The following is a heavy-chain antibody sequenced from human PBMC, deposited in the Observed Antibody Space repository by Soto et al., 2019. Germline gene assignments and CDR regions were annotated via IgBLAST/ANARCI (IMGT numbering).Heavy chain of an antibody. J-gene: IGHJ4*02. CDR3: ARGGVSTRTFDY. V-gene: IGHV5-51*01. D-gene: IGHD3-3*01. CDR2: IYPSDSDT. Sequence: GESLKSSCKGSGYNFAGYWIAWVRQMPGKGLELMGIIYPSDSDTRYRPSFQGQVTISADKSISSACMQWSSLRASDTAMYYCARGGVSTRTFDYWGQGTPVTVSS. CDR1: GYNFAGYW.